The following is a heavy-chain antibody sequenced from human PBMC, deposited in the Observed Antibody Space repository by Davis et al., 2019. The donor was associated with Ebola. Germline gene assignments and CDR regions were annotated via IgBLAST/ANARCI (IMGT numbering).Heavy chain of an antibody. Sequence: GSLRLSCAVSGFSLSNYWMHWVRQVPGKGLVWVSRVNSDMSSLSYGDSVKGRFIVSRDNAKNTVYLQMNSLTVEDSGVYYCARDPYGVFSADSWGQGTLVTVSS. CDR1: GFSLSNYW. D-gene: IGHD4-17*01. J-gene: IGHJ4*02. V-gene: IGHV3-74*01. CDR3: ARDPYGVFSADS. CDR2: VNSDMSSL.